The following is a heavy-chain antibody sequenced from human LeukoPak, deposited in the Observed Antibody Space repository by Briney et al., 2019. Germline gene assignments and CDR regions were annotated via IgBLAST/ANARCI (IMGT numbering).Heavy chain of an antibody. Sequence: GGSLRLSCAASGFTFSSYSMNWVRQAPGKGLEWVSYISSSSSTIYYADSVKGRFTISRDNAENSLYLQMNSLRDEDTAVYYCARVKYYYDSSGYYHFDYWGQGTLVTVSS. D-gene: IGHD3-22*01. V-gene: IGHV3-48*02. CDR2: ISSSSSTI. CDR1: GFTFSSYS. J-gene: IGHJ4*02. CDR3: ARVKYYYDSSGYYHFDY.